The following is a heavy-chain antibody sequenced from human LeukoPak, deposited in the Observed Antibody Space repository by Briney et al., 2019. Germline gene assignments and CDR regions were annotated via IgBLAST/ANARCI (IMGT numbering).Heavy chain of an antibody. V-gene: IGHV1-18*01. CDR1: GYTFTSYG. Sequence: ASVKVSCKASGYTFTSYGISWVRQAPGQGLEWMGWISAYNGNTNYAQKLQGRVTMTTDTSTSTAYMELRSLRSDDTAVYYCARDLVHTYYYGSGSSRMDVWGKGTTVTASS. J-gene: IGHJ6*04. CDR3: ARDLVHTYYYGSGSSRMDV. D-gene: IGHD3-10*01. CDR2: ISAYNGNT.